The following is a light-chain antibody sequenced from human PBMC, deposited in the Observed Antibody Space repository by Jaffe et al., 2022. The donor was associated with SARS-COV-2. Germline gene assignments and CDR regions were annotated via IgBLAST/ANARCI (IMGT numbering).Light chain of an antibody. CDR2: VAS. J-gene: IGKJ1*01. V-gene: IGKV1-17*01. CDR1: QGIRNE. CDR3: LQHNSYPWT. Sequence: DIQMTQSPSSLSASVGDRVTITCRASQGIRNELGWFQQKPGKAPERLIYVASTLQGGVPSRFSGSGSGTEFTLTISSLQPEDFATYYCLQHNSYPWTFGQGTKVEVK.